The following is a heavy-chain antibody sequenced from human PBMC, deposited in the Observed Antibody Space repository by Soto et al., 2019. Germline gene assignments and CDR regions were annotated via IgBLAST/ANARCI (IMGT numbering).Heavy chain of an antibody. J-gene: IGHJ3*02. D-gene: IGHD6-13*01. CDR1: GFTFSSYA. Sequence: PGGSLRLSSAASGFTFSSYAMSWVRQAPGKGLEWVSAISGSGGSTYHADSVKGRFTISRDNSKNTLYLQMNSLRAEDTAVYYCAKDLSAPIAAAGSYAFDIWGQGTMVTVSS. CDR3: AKDLSAPIAAAGSYAFDI. V-gene: IGHV3-23*01. CDR2: ISGSGGST.